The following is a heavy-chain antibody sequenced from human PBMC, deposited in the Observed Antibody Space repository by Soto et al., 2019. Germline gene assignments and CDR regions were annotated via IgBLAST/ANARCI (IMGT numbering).Heavy chain of an antibody. CDR1: GGTFSSYA. J-gene: IGHJ6*02. CDR3: ARGQFHHVSNYYYALDV. CDR2: FIPMFNRP. V-gene: IGHV1-69*01. Sequence: QVQLVQSGAEVKKPGSSVKVSCKASGGTFSSYAISWVRQAPGQGLEWMGGFIPMFNRPHSARKFQGRVTITADESTRTGYMDLSSLRSEDTAVYYCARGQFHHVSNYYYALDVWGQGTTVTVSS.